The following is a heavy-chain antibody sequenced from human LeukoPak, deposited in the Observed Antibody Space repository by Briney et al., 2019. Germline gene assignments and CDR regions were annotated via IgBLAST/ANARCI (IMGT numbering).Heavy chain of an antibody. CDR3: ARSPGLGYSGASCHFDD. D-gene: IGHD2-15*01. CDR2: IYHTGTT. V-gene: IGHV4-59*08. Sequence: SETLSLICNVSGGSIGTYYRSWIRQPPGQGLEYLGYIYHTGTTSYNPSLKSRATISVDTSKNQFSLRLTSVTAADTALYYCARSPGLGYSGASCHFDDWGQGILVTVPS. CDR1: GGSIGTYY. J-gene: IGHJ4*02.